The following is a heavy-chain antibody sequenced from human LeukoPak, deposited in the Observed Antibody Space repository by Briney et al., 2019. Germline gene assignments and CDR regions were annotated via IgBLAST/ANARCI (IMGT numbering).Heavy chain of an antibody. J-gene: IGHJ4*02. Sequence: GASVKVSCKASGGTFSSYTISWVRQAPGQGLEWMGRIIPILGIANYAQKFQGRVTITADKSTSTAYMELSSLRSEDTAVYYCASVRHDSSGYWNPGFDYWGEGTLVTASP. CDR2: IIPILGIA. D-gene: IGHD3-22*01. V-gene: IGHV1-69*02. CDR1: GGTFSSYT. CDR3: ASVRHDSSGYWNPGFDY.